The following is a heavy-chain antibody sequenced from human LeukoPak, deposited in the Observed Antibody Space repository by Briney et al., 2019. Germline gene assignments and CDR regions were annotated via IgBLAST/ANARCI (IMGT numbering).Heavy chain of an antibody. Sequence: GGSLRLSCAASGFTFSNYGMQWVRQAPGKGLEWVAVIWYDGSKENYVDSVRGRFTISRDNSKNTVCLQMNSLRAEDTAVYYCARVSGWSQFDIWGQGAMVTVSS. J-gene: IGHJ3*02. CDR2: IWYDGSKE. CDR3: ARVSGWSQFDI. V-gene: IGHV3-33*01. D-gene: IGHD6-19*01. CDR1: GFTFSNYG.